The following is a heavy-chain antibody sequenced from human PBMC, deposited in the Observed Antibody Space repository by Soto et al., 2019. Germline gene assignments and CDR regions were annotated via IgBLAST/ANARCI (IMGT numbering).Heavy chain of an antibody. V-gene: IGHV4-59*01. J-gene: IGHJ5*02. CDR2: IYYSGST. CDR1: GGSISSYY. CDR3: AREKSDILTGYPNWFDP. Sequence: PSETLSLTCTVSGGSISSYYWSWIRQPPGKGLEWIGYIYYSGSTNYNPPLKSRVTISVDTSKNQFSLKLSSVTAADTAVYYCAREKSDILTGYPNWFDPWGQGTLVTVSS. D-gene: IGHD3-9*01.